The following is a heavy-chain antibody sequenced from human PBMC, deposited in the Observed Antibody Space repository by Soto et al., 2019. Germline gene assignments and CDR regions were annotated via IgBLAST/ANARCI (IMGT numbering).Heavy chain of an antibody. Sequence: EVQLVESGGGLVQPGGSLRLSCAASGFTFSSYWMHWVRQAPGKGLVWVSRINSDGSSTSYADSVKGRFTISRDNAKNTLYLQMNSPRAEDTAVYYCARGYYGSGHTWFDPWGQGTLVTVSP. D-gene: IGHD3-10*01. CDR2: INSDGSST. CDR3: ARGYYGSGHTWFDP. CDR1: GFTFSSYW. V-gene: IGHV3-74*01. J-gene: IGHJ5*02.